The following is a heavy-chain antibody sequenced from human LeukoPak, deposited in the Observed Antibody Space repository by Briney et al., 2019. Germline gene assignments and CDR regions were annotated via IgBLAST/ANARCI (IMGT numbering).Heavy chain of an antibody. CDR2: INPNSGGT. V-gene: IGHV1-2*04. CDR1: GYTFADFY. J-gene: IGHJ3*02. D-gene: IGHD3-16*01. Sequence: ASVKVSCKTSGYTFADFYIHWVRQAPGQGLEWMGWINPNSGGTNYAQKFQGWVTMTIDTSISTAYLELRRLRSDDTAIYYCARGYYDTAGAAFDMWGHGTMVTVSS. CDR3: ARGYYDTAGAAFDM.